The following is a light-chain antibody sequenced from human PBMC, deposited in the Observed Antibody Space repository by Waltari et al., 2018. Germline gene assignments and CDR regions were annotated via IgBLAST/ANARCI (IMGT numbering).Light chain of an antibody. CDR3: QQYGSSIMYT. V-gene: IGKV3-20*01. Sequence: VLTQSPGTLSLSPGERATLSCRASQSLTKRYLAWYQQKPGQAPRLLIYGASSRAAGSPDRFSGSGSGTDFTLTISRLEPEESALYYCQQYGSSIMYTFGQGTKLEIK. CDR2: GAS. J-gene: IGKJ2*01. CDR1: QSLTKRY.